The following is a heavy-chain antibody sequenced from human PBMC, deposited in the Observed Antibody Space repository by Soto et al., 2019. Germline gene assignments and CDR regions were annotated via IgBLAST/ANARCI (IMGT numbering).Heavy chain of an antibody. V-gene: IGHV4-38-2*01. J-gene: IGHJ4*02. D-gene: IGHD7-27*01. Sequence: SETLSLTCAVSGYSISSDYYWGWIRQPPGKGLEWIGSISHSGSAYYNPSLKTRVTMSVDTSKNQFSLKLSSVTAADTALYYCARGLSGGFDYWGQGTLVTVSS. CDR2: ISHSGSA. CDR1: GYSISSDYY. CDR3: ARGLSGGFDY.